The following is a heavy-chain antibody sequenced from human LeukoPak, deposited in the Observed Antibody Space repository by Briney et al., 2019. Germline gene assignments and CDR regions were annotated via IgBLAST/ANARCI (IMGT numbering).Heavy chain of an antibody. J-gene: IGHJ4*02. CDR3: ATRLAVVTVDPFDN. CDR2: IKPDGSEK. CDR1: GFTFSSFW. D-gene: IGHD2-21*02. V-gene: IGHV3-7*01. Sequence: GGSLRLSCAASGFTFSSFWMTWVRQAPGKGLEWVANIKPDGSEKYYVDSVKGRFTISRDNAKNSLYLQMTSLRAEDTAVYYCATRLAVVTVDPFDNSGQGPLVTVSS.